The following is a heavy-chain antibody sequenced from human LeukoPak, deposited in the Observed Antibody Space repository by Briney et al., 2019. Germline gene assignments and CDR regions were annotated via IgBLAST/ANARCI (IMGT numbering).Heavy chain of an antibody. Sequence: ASVKVSCKASGYTFTTYYMHWLRQAPGQGLEWMGIINLSGGSTTYAQKFQGRVTMTRDMSTSTVYMELSSLRSADTAVYYCAGEGYCSGASCHSGAHFQHWGQGTLVTVSS. CDR1: GYTFTTYY. J-gene: IGHJ1*01. CDR3: AGEGYCSGASCHSGAHFQH. D-gene: IGHD2-15*01. V-gene: IGHV1-46*01. CDR2: INLSGGST.